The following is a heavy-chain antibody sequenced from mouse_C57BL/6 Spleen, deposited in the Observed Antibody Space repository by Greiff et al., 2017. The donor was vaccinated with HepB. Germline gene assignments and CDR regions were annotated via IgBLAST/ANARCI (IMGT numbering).Heavy chain of an antibody. CDR3: ARERFTTVVAPGYFDV. CDR2: IYPGDGDT. J-gene: IGHJ1*03. D-gene: IGHD1-1*01. Sequence: QVQLQQSGPELVKPGASLKISCKASGYAFSSSWMNWVKQRPGKGLEWIGRIYPGDGDTNYNGKFKGKATLTADKSSSTAYMQLSSLTSEDSAVYFCARERFTTVVAPGYFDVWGTGTTVTVSS. CDR1: GYAFSSSW. V-gene: IGHV1-82*01.